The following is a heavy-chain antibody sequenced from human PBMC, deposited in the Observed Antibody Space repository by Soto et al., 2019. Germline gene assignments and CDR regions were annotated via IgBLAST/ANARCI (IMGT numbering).Heavy chain of an antibody. D-gene: IGHD5-18*01. CDR2: ISNDGNRQ. V-gene: IGHV3-30-3*01. Sequence: LSLTCTVSGGSISSSSYYRGWIRQPPGKGLEWVAAISNDGNRQLYADSVKDRFTISRDNSRNTLDLQMNNLRTEDTGVYFCARDIYSYGSVGTPDIWGQGTMVTVSS. J-gene: IGHJ3*02. CDR1: GGSISSSSYY. CDR3: ARDIYSYGSVGTPDI.